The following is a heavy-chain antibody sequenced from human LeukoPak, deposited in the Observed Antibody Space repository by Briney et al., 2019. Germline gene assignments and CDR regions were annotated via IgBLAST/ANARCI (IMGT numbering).Heavy chain of an antibody. CDR3: ARSYYDVLTGYGEVDF. D-gene: IGHD3-9*01. J-gene: IGHJ4*02. CDR2: ISYDGSKK. Sequence: PGGSLRLSCVASRFTFSNYGMHWVRQAPGKGLEWVAMISYDGSKKYYADFVKGRFTISRDNSKNTLYMQMNSLRLEDTALYYCARSYYDVLTGYGEVDFWGQGTRVTVSS. V-gene: IGHV3-30*03. CDR1: RFTFSNYG.